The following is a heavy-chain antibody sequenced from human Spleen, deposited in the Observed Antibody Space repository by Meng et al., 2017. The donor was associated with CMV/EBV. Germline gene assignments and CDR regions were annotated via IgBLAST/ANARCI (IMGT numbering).Heavy chain of an antibody. CDR1: GYTFTDCY. D-gene: IGHD4-11*01. Sequence: ASVKVSCKASGYTFTDCYMHWVRQAPGQGLEWMGWVNTKSGDTSYAQNFQGRVTMTRDTSISTAYMELSSLRSEDTAIYYCARGSKDSWGQGTLVTVSS. CDR2: VNTKSGDT. J-gene: IGHJ4*02. CDR3: ARGSKDS. V-gene: IGHV1-2*02.